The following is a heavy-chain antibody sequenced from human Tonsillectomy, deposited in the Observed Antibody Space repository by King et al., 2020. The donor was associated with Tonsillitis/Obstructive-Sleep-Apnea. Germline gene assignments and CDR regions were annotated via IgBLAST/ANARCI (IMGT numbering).Heavy chain of an antibody. CDR1: GGSISSYY. J-gene: IGHJ3*02. CDR3: ARHEQMVRGHNAFDI. V-gene: IGHV4-59*08. CDR2: INYSGST. Sequence: VQLQESGPGLVKPSETLSLTCTVSGGSISSYYWSWIRQPPGKGLEWIGYINYSGSTNYNPSLKSRVTISVDTSKNQFSLKLSSVTAADTAVYYCARHEQMVRGHNAFDIWGQGTMVTVSS. D-gene: IGHD3-10*01.